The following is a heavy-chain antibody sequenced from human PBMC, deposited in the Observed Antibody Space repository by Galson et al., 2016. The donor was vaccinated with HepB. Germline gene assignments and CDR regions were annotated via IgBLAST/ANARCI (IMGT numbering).Heavy chain of an antibody. V-gene: IGHV4-39*01. CDR3: ARHSPPSSFYGMGLYYNYFDN. CDR2: VYYSGSS. CDR1: GGSLNSRHYY. D-gene: IGHD2/OR15-2a*01. Sequence: SETLSLTCSVSGGSLNSRHYYWGWIRQSPGTGLQWIASVYYSGSSQYNPSPRSRLTISVDTSTNRFTLKLNSVTPADTAAYYCARHSPPSSFYGMGLYYNYFDNWSQGTLVTVSS. J-gene: IGHJ4*02.